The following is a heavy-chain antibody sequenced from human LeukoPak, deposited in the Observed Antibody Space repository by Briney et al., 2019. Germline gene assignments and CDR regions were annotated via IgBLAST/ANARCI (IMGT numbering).Heavy chain of an antibody. V-gene: IGHV4-39*02. CDR1: SGSITSSTYY. D-gene: IGHD2-21*02. Sequence: SDTLSLTCTVSSGSITSSTYYWGWFRQPPGKGLECIGSFYYDGRTYYSPSLKSRLTLSGDTSKNHFSLKLSSVTAADTAVYYCVRRAGDCAVNWIDPWGQGTLVTVSS. CDR3: VRRAGDCAVNWIDP. J-gene: IGHJ5*02. CDR2: FYYDGRT.